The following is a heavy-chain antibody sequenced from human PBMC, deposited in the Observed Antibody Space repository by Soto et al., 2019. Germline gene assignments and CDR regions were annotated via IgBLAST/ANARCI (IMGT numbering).Heavy chain of an antibody. Sequence: QVQLVQSGAEVKKPGSSVKVSCKASGGTFSSYAISWVRQAPGQGLEWMGGIIPIFGTANYAQKFQGRVTITADESTSTDYMELSSLRSEDTAVYYCARGTGWYDYYYYGMDVWGQGTTVTVSS. J-gene: IGHJ6*02. D-gene: IGHD6-19*01. V-gene: IGHV1-69*01. CDR1: GGTFSSYA. CDR2: IIPIFGTA. CDR3: ARGTGWYDYYYYGMDV.